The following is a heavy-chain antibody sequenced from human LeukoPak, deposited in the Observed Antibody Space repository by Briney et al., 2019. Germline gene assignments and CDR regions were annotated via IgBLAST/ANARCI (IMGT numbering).Heavy chain of an antibody. CDR2: IRYDGSNK. CDR3: AKALWFGEKYLDY. Sequence: GGSLRLSCAASGFTFSSYGMHWVRQAPGKGLEWVAFIRYDGSNKYYADSVKGRFTISRDNSKNTLYLQMNSLRAEDTALYYCAKALWFGEKYLDYWGQGTLVTVSS. J-gene: IGHJ4*02. D-gene: IGHD3-10*01. V-gene: IGHV3-30*02. CDR1: GFTFSSYG.